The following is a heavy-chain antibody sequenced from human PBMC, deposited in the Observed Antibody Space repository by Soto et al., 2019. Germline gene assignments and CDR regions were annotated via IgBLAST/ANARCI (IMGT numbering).Heavy chain of an antibody. CDR3: ATAYYDSSLYYFDY. Sequence: VASVKVSCKVSGYTLTELSIHWVRQAPGKGLEWMGGFDPEDGETIYAQKFQGRVTMTEDTSTDTAYMEPSSLRSEDTAVYYCATAYYDSSLYYFDYWGQGTLVTVSS. V-gene: IGHV1-24*01. D-gene: IGHD3-22*01. CDR1: GYTLTELS. CDR2: FDPEDGET. J-gene: IGHJ4*02.